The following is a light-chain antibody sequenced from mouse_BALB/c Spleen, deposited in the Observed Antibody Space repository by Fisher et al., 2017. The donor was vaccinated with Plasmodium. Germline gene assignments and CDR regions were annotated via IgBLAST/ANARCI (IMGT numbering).Light chain of an antibody. CDR1: QSISNH. CDR3: QQSNGWPLT. CDR2: YTS. Sequence: DIVLTQTPVTLSVTPGDRVSLSCRASQSISNHLHWYQQRSHGSPRLLIKYTSQSISGIPSRFSGSGSGTDFTLSINSVGTEDFGMYFSQQSNGWPLTFGAGTKLELK. J-gene: IGKJ5*01. V-gene: IGKV5-45*01.